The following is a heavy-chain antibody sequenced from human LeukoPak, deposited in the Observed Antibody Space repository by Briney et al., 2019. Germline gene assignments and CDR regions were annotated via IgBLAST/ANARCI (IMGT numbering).Heavy chain of an antibody. Sequence: GGSLRLSCAASGFTFSSYGMHWVRQAPGKGLEWVAVIWYDGSNKYYADSVEGRFSISRDNSKSTLYLQMDSLRAEDTGVYYCARGRAAAAWDYWGQGTLVTVSS. CDR3: ARGRAAAAWDY. CDR1: GFTFSSYG. J-gene: IGHJ4*02. V-gene: IGHV3-33*01. CDR2: IWYDGSNK. D-gene: IGHD6-13*01.